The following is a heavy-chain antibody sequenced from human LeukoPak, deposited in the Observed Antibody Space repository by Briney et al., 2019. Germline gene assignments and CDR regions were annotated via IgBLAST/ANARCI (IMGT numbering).Heavy chain of an antibody. CDR1: GFTFRVSA. CDR2: IRTKANNYAT. V-gene: IGHV3-73*01. Sequence: GGSLRLSCAASGFTFRVSAMHWVRQASGKGLEWVGRIRTKANNYATAYASSVKGRFTISRDDSKNTAYLQMNSLKAEDSAMYYCTRLNYGLDYWGQGTLVTVSS. D-gene: IGHD4-17*01. CDR3: TRLNYGLDY. J-gene: IGHJ4*02.